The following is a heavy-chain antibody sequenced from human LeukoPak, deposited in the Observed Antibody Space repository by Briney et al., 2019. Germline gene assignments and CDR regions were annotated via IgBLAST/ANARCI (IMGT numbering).Heavy chain of an antibody. CDR1: GGSISSYY. J-gene: IGHJ3*02. CDR3: ARENLGYCSGGSCYYAFDI. CDR2: IYYSGST. D-gene: IGHD2-15*01. Sequence: SETLSLTCTVSGGSISSYYWSWIRQPPGKGLEWIGHIYYSGSTNYNPSLKSRVTISVDTSKNQFSLKLSSVTAADTAVYYCARENLGYCSGGSCYYAFDIWGQGTMVTVSS. V-gene: IGHV4-59*01.